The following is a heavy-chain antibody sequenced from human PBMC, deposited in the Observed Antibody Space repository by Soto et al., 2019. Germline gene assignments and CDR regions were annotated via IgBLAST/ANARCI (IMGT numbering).Heavy chain of an antibody. V-gene: IGHV3-48*03. D-gene: IGHD2-15*01. CDR2: SRNSDSTT. CDR1: GFSFSNYE. CDR3: ARALVRGVVVAAYYYYYGMDV. J-gene: IGHJ6*02. Sequence: LRLSCAASGFSFSNYEMNWVRQAPGKGLEWISYSRNSDSTTYYADSVKGRFTISRDNAKNSLYLQMNSLRAEDTAVYYCARALVRGVVVAAYYYYYGMDVWGQGTTVTVSS.